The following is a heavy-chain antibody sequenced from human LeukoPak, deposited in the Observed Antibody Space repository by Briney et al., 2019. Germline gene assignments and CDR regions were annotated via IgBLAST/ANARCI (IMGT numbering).Heavy chain of an antibody. J-gene: IGHJ4*02. V-gene: IGHV4-31*03. CDR1: GGSINSGPYY. CDR2: IYYSGST. CDR3: ASGWFGQLDY. D-gene: IGHD3-10*01. Sequence: PSQTLSLTCTVSGGSINSGPYYWSWIRQYPGKGLEWIGYIYYSGSTYYNPSLKSRVTISVDTSKIQFSLKLSSVTAADTAVYYCASGWFGQLDYWGQGTLVTVSS.